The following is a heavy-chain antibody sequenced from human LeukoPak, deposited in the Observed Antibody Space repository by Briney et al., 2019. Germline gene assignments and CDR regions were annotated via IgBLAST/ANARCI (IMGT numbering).Heavy chain of an antibody. V-gene: IGHV1-2*02. J-gene: IGHJ4*02. CDR2: MNPNSGAT. CDR3: ARGAYYGDNFPLHY. CDR1: GYTFTNYY. Sequence: ASVKVSCKGSGYTFTNYYLHWVRQAPGQGVERMGWMNPNSGATEYQQNFQGRVTMTRDTSISTAYLEVFSLTSDDAAVYYCARGAYYGDNFPLHYWGQGSLVIVSS. D-gene: IGHD4-23*01.